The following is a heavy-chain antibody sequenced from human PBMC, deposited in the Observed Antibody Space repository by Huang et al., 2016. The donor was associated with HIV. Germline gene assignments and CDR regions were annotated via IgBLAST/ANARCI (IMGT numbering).Heavy chain of an antibody. Sequence: QVQLEQWGAGLLKASETLSLTCAVYGGSFSGYYWNWLRQAPGKGLEWVGEINHSGNTNYNPSPKSRVNMSVDTSKSQFSLYLTSLSAADTGTYFCARRYNSRRDYWGRGTLVTVHS. CDR1: GGSFSGYY. V-gene: IGHV4-34*02. J-gene: IGHJ4*02. CDR3: ARRYNSRRDY. CDR2: INHSGNT. D-gene: IGHD3-22*01.